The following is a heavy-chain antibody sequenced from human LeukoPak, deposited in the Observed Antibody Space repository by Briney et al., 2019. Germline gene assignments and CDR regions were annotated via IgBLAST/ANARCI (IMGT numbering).Heavy chain of an antibody. D-gene: IGHD6-13*01. J-gene: IGHJ3*02. CDR1: GGSISSYY. CDR2: IYYSGST. V-gene: IGHV4-59*01. CDR3: AREEYSSSWYRGAFDI. Sequence: SETLSLTCTVSGGSISSYYWSWIRQPPGKGLEWIGYIYYSGSTNYNPSLKSRVTISVDTSQNQFSLKLISVTAADTAVYYCAREEYSSSWYRGAFDIWGQGTMVTVSS.